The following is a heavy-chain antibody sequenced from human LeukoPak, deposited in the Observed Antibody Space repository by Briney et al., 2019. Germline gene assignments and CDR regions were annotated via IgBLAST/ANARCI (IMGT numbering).Heavy chain of an antibody. CDR1: GLTFSSYS. CDR3: ARDLVERGYNFGRYDY. CDR2: ISSSSSYI. V-gene: IGHV3-21*01. J-gene: IGHJ4*02. D-gene: IGHD5-18*01. Sequence: GGSLRLSCAASGLTFSSYSMNWVRQAPGKGLEWVSSISSSSSYIYYADSVKGRFTISRDNAKNSLYLQMNSLRAEDTAVYYCARDLVERGYNFGRYDYWGQGTLVTVSS.